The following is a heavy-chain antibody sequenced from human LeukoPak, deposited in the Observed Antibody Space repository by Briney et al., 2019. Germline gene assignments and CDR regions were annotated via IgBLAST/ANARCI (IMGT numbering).Heavy chain of an antibody. CDR1: GFTFSSCA. CDR3: ARDSRDGYNFDY. CDR2: ISYDGSNK. D-gene: IGHD5-24*01. V-gene: IGHV3-30-3*01. Sequence: PGGSLRLSCAASGFTFSSCAMHWVRQAPGKGLEWVAVISYDGSNKYYADSVKGRFTISRDNSKNTLYLQMNSLRAEDTAVYYCARDSRDGYNFDYWGQGTLVTVSS. J-gene: IGHJ4*02.